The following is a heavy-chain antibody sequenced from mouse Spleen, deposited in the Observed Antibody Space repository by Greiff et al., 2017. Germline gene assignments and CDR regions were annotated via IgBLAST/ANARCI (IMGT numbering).Heavy chain of an antibody. CDR3: VRQGLKHYYFDY. CDR1: GFSFNTYA. CDR2: IRSKSNNYAT. D-gene: IGHD1-3*01. V-gene: IGHV10-1*01. Sequence: EVKVVESGGGLVQPKGSLKLSCAASGFSFNTYAMNWVRQAPGKGLEWVARIRSKSNNYATYYDDSVKDRFTISRDDSESMLYLQMNNLKTEDTAMYYCVRQGLKHYYFDYWGQGTTLTVSS. J-gene: IGHJ2*01.